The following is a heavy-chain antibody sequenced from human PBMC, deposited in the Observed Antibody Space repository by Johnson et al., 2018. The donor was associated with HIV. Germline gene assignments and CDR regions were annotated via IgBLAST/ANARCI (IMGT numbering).Heavy chain of an antibody. J-gene: IGHJ3*02. Sequence: QVQLVESGGGVVQPGRSLRLSCAASGFTFSNYAMHWVRQAPGKGLEWVSVISLDGSNKYYADSVKGRFTISRDTSKNTLYLQMNSLRAQDTAVYYCARDHMDHGHIISAFHMWGQGTMVTVSS. CDR3: ARDHMDHGHIISAFHM. CDR1: GFTFSNYA. V-gene: IGHV3-30*04. D-gene: IGHD2-21*01. CDR2: ISLDGSNK.